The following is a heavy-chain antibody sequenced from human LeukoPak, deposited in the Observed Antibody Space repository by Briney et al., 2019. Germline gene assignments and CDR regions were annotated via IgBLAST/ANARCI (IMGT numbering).Heavy chain of an antibody. D-gene: IGHD3-10*01. CDR2: IIPIFGTA. CDR1: GGTFSSYA. J-gene: IGHJ4*02. V-gene: IGHV1-69*06. CDR3: ARDPEGTMVRGTKE. Sequence: SVKVSCNASGGTFSSYAISWVRPAPGQGLEWMGGIIPIFGTANYAQKFQGRVTITADKSTSTAYMELSSLRSEDTAVYYCARDPEGTMVRGTKEWGQGTLVTVSS.